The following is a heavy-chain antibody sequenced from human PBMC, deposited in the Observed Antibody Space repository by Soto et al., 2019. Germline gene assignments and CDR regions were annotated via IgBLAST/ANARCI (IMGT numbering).Heavy chain of an antibody. CDR1: GGSFTSNNW. CDR2: IYRTGST. D-gene: IGHD1-7*01. Sequence: SETLSLTCAVSGGSFTSNNWWTWVRQPPGQGLEWIGEIYRTGSTNYNPSLESRVTISLDKSENQFSLKVTSLTAADTAVYYCASRDPGTSVDYWGQGTLVTVSS. V-gene: IGHV4-4*02. J-gene: IGHJ4*02. CDR3: ASRDPGTSVDY.